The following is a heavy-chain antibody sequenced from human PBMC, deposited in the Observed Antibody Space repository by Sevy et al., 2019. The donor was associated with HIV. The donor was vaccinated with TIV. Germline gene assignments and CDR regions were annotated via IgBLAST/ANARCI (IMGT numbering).Heavy chain of an antibody. CDR1: GFTFSRYG. D-gene: IGHD3-10*01. V-gene: IGHV3-30*02. CDR2: IRYDGSTK. Sequence: GGSLRLSCAASGFTFSRYGMHWVRQAPGKGLEWVAFIRYDGSTKSYAESVKGRFIISRDNSKDTLYLQMNSLRGDDTSMYYCAKGLGMVQGALLSYDVWGQGTMVTVSS. J-gene: IGHJ3*01. CDR3: AKGLGMVQGALLSYDV.